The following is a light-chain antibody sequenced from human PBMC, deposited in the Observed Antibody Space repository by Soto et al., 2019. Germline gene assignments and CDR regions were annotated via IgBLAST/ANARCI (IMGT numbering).Light chain of an antibody. V-gene: IGLV2-14*01. CDR1: SSDVGGYNY. J-gene: IGLJ2*01. CDR2: DVS. CDR3: RSYTSSSTLNVV. Sequence: QSVLTQPASVSGSPGQSITISCTGTSSDVGGYNYVSWYQQHPGKAPKLMIYDVSNRPSGVSNRCSGSKSGNTASLTISGLQAEDEADYYCRSYTSSSTLNVVFGGGTKLTVL.